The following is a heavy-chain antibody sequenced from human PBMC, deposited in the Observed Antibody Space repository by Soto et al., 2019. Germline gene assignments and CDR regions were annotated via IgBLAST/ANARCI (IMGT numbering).Heavy chain of an antibody. Sequence: SVKVSCKASGDSFSKYTVNWVRQAPRRGLEWMGGIIPRFGTTNYAPTLQDRVTITADESMNTVYMELSSLRSEDTALYYCARGRGLYNSGRSQLDSWGQGTLVTVS. J-gene: IGHJ4*02. CDR2: IIPRFGTT. V-gene: IGHV1-69*13. D-gene: IGHD1-26*01. CDR1: GDSFSKYT. CDR3: ARGRGLYNSGRSQLDS.